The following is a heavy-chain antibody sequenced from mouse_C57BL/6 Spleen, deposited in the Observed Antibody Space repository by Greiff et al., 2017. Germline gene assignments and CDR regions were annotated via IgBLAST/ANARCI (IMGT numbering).Heavy chain of an antibody. CDR1: GYAFSSYW. V-gene: IGHV1-80*01. Sequence: VHLVESGAELVKPGASVKISCKASGYAFSSYWMNWVKQRPGKGLAWIGQIYPGDGDTNYNGKFKGKATLTADKSSSTAYMQLSSLTSEDSAVYFCARGRGYGSSYAMDYWGQGTSVTVSS. CDR2: IYPGDGDT. CDR3: ARGRGYGSSYAMDY. J-gene: IGHJ4*01. D-gene: IGHD1-1*01.